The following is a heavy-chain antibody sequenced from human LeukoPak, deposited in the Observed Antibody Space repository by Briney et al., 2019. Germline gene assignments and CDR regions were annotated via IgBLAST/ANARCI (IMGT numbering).Heavy chain of an antibody. CDR1: GFTFSTYW. D-gene: IGHD6-13*01. CDR3: ARHGRRGYSSSWYDN. V-gene: IGHV3-7*01. Sequence: GSLRLSCAASGFTFSTYWMTWVRQAPGKGLEWVANIKQDGTEKYYVDSVKGRFTISRDNAKNSLYLQMNSLRADDTAVYYCARHGRRGYSSSWYDNWGQGTLVTVSS. J-gene: IGHJ4*02. CDR2: IKQDGTEK.